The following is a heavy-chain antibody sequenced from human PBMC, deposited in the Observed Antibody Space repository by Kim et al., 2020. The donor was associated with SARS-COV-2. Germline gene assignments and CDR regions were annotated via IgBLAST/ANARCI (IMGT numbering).Heavy chain of an antibody. CDR1: GGPVTGYY. CDR3: ANTQYESFGMDV. CDR2: IYYSGST. V-gene: IGHV4-59*02. Sequence: SETLSLTCTVSGGPVTGYYWSWIRQPPGKGVEWIGYIYYSGSTNYNPSLKSRVTISVDTSKNQFSLKLSSVTAADTAVYYCANTQYESFGMDVWGQGTTVTVSS. J-gene: IGHJ6*02. D-gene: IGHD3-16*02.